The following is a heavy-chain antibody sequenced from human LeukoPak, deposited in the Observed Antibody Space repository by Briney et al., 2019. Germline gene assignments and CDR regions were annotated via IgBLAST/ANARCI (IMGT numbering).Heavy chain of an antibody. CDR1: GFTFSSYA. CDR3: ARTGYNYATPLNY. D-gene: IGHD5-18*01. CDR2: ITDSGTGT. Sequence: GGSLRLSCAASGFTFSSYALSWVRQAPGKGLEWVSGITDSGTGTYHADSVKGRFTISRDNSKHTVYLQMSSLRAEDTAVYYCARTGYNYATPLNYWGQGTLVTVSS. V-gene: IGHV3-23*01. J-gene: IGHJ4*02.